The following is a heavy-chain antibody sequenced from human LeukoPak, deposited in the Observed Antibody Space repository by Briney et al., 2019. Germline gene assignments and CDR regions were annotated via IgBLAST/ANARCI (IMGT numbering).Heavy chain of an antibody. CDR1: GGSFNDYS. CDR2: INHSGSA. V-gene: IGHV4-34*01. D-gene: IGHD6-13*01. CDR3: ARLGLYTSSWHRYYYFDY. J-gene: IGHJ4*02. Sequence: SKALSLTCGVHGGSFNDYSWTWIRQSPGKGLEWIGEINHSGSASYNPSLKSRFTMSVDASKNQFSLRLSSVTAADTAVYYCARLGLYTSSWHRYYYFDYWGQGTLVTVSS.